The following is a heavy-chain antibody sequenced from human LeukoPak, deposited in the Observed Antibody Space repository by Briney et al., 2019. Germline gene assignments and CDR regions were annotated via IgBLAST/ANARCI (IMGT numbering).Heavy chain of an antibody. D-gene: IGHD4-17*01. CDR3: ARYGESFYYYGMDV. CDR2: ISWDSVKI. V-gene: IGHV3-9*01. J-gene: IGHJ6*02. Sequence: GGSLRLSCAASGFMFDDYAMHWVRQAPGKGLEWVSGISWDSVKIAYADSVKGRFTISRDNAKNSLYLQMNSLRAEDTAVYYCARYGESFYYYGMDVWGQGTTVTVSS. CDR1: GFMFDDYA.